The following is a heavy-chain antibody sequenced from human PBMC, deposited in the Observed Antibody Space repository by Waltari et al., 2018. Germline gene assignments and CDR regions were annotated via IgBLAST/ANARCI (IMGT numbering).Heavy chain of an antibody. Sequence: EVQLVESGGGLVQPGRSLRLSCAASGFTFDDYAMHWVRQAPGKGLEWVPGISWNSGSIGYADSVKGRFTISRDNAKNSLYLQMNSLRAEDTALYYCAKDMGYDFWSGLTFYYYYYGMDVWGQGTTVTVSS. CDR3: AKDMGYDFWSGLTFYYYYYGMDV. CDR2: ISWNSGSI. CDR1: GFTFDDYA. J-gene: IGHJ6*02. D-gene: IGHD3-3*01. V-gene: IGHV3-9*01.